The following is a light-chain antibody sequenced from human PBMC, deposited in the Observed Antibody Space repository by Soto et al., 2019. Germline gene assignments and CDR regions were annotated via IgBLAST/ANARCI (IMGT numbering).Light chain of an antibody. CDR1: SSNIGAGYD. CDR3: QSYDGSVRGYV. Sequence: QSVLTQPPSVSGAPGQRVTISCTGSSSNIGAGYDVHWYQQLPGTAPKLLIYGNSNRPSGVPDRFSGSKSGTSASLAITGLQAEDEAEYHCQSYDGSVRGYVFGTGTKVTVL. V-gene: IGLV1-40*01. J-gene: IGLJ1*01. CDR2: GNS.